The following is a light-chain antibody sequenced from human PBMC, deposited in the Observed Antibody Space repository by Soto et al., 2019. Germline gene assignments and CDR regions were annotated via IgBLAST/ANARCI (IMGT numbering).Light chain of an antibody. CDR3: QQYGSSPWT. Sequence: EIVLTQSAGTLSLYPGERATLSCRASQSVSSSYLAWYQQKPGQAPRLLIYGASSRATGIPDRVSGSGSGTDFTLTISRLEPEDFAVYYCQQYGSSPWTFGQGTKVEIK. CDR1: QSVSSSY. J-gene: IGKJ1*01. CDR2: GAS. V-gene: IGKV3-20*01.